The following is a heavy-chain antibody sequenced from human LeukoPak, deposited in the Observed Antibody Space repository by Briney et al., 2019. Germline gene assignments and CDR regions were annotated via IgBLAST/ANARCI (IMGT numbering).Heavy chain of an antibody. V-gene: IGHV1-2*02. Sequence: ASVKVSCKASGYTFIGYYIHWVRQAPGQGLEWMGWINPNTGGTHYAQKFQGRVTMTRDTSLTTAYVELNRLQSDDMAVFYCPRVPTYYYDNSGSDSSGSPWDGRAFDIWGQGTMVTVSS. CDR1: GYTFIGYY. D-gene: IGHD3-22*01. CDR3: PRVPTYYYDNSGSDSSGSPWDGRAFDI. CDR2: INPNTGGT. J-gene: IGHJ3*02.